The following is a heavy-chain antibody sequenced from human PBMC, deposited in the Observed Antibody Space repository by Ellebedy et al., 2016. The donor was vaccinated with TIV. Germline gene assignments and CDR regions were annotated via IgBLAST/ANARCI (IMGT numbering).Heavy chain of an antibody. V-gene: IGHV3-23*01. CDR3: AKDRTPGDGYWVFDN. J-gene: IGHJ4*02. Sequence: GESLKISCAASGFTFSSFAMSWVRQAPGKGLEWVSSIINTGGTTYYADSVKGRFTISRDNSKRTVDLQMNSLRAENTAVYFCAKDRTPGDGYWVFDNWGQGTLVSVSS. CDR1: GFTFSSFA. D-gene: IGHD5-18*01. CDR2: IINTGGTT.